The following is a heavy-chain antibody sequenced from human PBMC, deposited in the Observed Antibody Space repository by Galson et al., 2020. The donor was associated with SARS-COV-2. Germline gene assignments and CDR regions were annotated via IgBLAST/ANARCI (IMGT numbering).Heavy chain of an antibody. CDR3: ARGYDFWCGYYFEGYYYMDV. V-gene: IGHV7-4-1*02. CDR2: INTNTGNP. D-gene: IGHD3-3*01. CDR1: GYTFTSYA. Sequence: ASVKVSCKASGYTFTSYAMNWVRQAPGQGLEWMGWINTNTGNPTYAQGFTGRFVFSLDTSVSTAYLQISSLKAEDTAVYYCARGYDFWCGYYFEGYYYMDVWGKGTTVTVSS. J-gene: IGHJ6*03.